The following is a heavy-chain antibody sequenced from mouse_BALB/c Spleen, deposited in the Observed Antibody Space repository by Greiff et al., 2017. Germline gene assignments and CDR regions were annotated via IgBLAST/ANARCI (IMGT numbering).Heavy chain of an antibody. J-gene: IGHJ2*01. V-gene: IGHV5-12-2*01. Sequence: EVQVVESGGGLVQPGGSLKLSCAASGFTFSSYTMSWVRQTPEKRLEWVAYISNGGGSTYYPDTVKGRFTISRDNAKNTLYLQMSSLKSEDTAVYYCEGGGSFDYWGQGTTLTVSA. D-gene: IGHD1-1*01. CDR2: ISNGGGST. CDR1: GFTFSSYT. CDR3: EGGGSFDY.